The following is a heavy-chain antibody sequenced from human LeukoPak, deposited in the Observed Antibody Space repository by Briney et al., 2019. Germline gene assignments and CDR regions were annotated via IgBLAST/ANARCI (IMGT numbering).Heavy chain of an antibody. J-gene: IGHJ4*02. CDR3: ARKGGTRGPLNY. CDR2: ISYDGSNK. D-gene: IGHD2-8*01. CDR1: GSTFSSYG. Sequence: PGGSLRLSCAASGSTFSSYGMHWVRQAPGKGLEWVAVISYDGSNKYYADSVKGRFTISRDNSKNTLYLQMNSLTAEDTAVYYCARKGGTRGPLNYWGQGTLVTVSS. V-gene: IGHV3-30*03.